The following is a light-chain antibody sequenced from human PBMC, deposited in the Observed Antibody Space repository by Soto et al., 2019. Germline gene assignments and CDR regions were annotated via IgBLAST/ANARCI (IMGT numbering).Light chain of an antibody. CDR2: GAS. CDR3: HQYGDSPFT. Sequence: EIVLTQSPGALSLSPGQRATLSCRAGQSVSSNSLAWYQQKPGQAPRLLIYGASNRAIGISDRFSGSRSGTDCTLTISRREPEDSAVYYCHQYGDSPFTFGPGTKVEI. J-gene: IGKJ3*01. V-gene: IGKV3-20*01. CDR1: QSVSSNS.